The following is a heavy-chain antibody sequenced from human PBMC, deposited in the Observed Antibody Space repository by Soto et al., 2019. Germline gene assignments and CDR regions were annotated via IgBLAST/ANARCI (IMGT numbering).Heavy chain of an antibody. CDR3: ARDLRRTSGYCSGGSCYALGY. CDR2: INAGNGNT. D-gene: IGHD2-15*01. CDR1: GYTFTSYA. Sequence: QVQLVQSGAEVKKPGASVKVSCKASGYTFTSYAMHWVRQAPGQRLEWMGWINAGNGNTKYSQKFQGRVTITRDTSASKAYMELSSLRSEDTAVYYCARDLRRTSGYCSGGSCYALGYWGQGTLVTVSS. V-gene: IGHV1-3*01. J-gene: IGHJ4*02.